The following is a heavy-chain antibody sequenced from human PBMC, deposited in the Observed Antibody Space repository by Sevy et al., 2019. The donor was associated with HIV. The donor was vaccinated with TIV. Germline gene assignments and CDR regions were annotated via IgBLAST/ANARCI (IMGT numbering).Heavy chain of an antibody. D-gene: IGHD6-6*01. V-gene: IGHV1-18*01. CDR1: GYTFTSYG. CDR3: ARTSSSPDY. Sequence: GTVKVSCKASGYTFTSYGISWVRQAPRQGLEWMGWISAYNGNTNYAQKLQGRVTMNTDTSTSTAYMELRSLRSDDTAVYYCARTSSSPDYWGQGTLVSVSS. CDR2: ISAYNGNT. J-gene: IGHJ4*02.